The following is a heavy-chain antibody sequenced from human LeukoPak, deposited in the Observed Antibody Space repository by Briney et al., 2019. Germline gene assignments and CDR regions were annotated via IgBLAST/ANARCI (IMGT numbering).Heavy chain of an antibody. D-gene: IGHD3-22*01. V-gene: IGHV4-59*01. CDR1: GGSISSYY. J-gene: IGHJ6*03. Sequence: SETLSLTCTVSGGSISSYYWSWIRQPPGKGLEWIGNIYYSGSTNYNPSLRSRVTISVDPSKNHFSLKLRCVTAADPAVYYCTRGSIAYYYMDVWGKGTTVTISS. CDR2: IYYSGST. CDR3: TRGSIAYYYMDV.